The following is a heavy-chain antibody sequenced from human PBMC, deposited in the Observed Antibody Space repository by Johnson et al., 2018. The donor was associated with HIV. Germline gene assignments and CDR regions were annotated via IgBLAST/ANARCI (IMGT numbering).Heavy chain of an antibody. Sequence: VQLVDSGGGLVQPGWSLRLSCTASGFTFGEYAMSWFRQGPGKGLEWVGFIRSKVYGGTSEYAASVKGRVTISRDDSKSIVYLQMNSLKIEDTAVYYCTRVPRKGVTPDALDIWGHGTMVTVSS. D-gene: IGHD4-23*01. V-gene: IGHV3-49*03. CDR2: IRSKVYGGTS. CDR1: GFTFGEYA. J-gene: IGHJ3*02. CDR3: TRVPRKGVTPDALDI.